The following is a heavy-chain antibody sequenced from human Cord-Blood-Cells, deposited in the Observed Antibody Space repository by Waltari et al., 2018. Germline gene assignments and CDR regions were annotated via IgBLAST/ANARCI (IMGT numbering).Heavy chain of an antibody. J-gene: IGHJ4*02. CDR1: GGSISSSNW. CDR2: IYHSGST. V-gene: IGHV4-4*02. Sequence: QVQLQESGPGLVKPSGTLSLTCAVSGGSISSSNWWSWVRQPPGKGLEWLGEIYHSGSTNYNPSLKGRVTISVDKSKNQFSLKLSSVTAADTAVYYCARNPYDYVWGSSLDYWGQGTLVTVSS. D-gene: IGHD3-16*01. CDR3: ARNPYDYVWGSSLDY.